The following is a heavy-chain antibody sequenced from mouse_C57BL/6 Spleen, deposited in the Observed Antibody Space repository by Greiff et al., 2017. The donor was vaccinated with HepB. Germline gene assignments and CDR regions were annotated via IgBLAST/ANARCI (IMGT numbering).Heavy chain of an antibody. V-gene: IGHV5-17*01. CDR1: GFTFSDYG. CDR2: ISSGSSTI. Sequence: EVKLVESGGGLVKPGGSLKLSCAASGFTFSDYGMHWVRQAPEKGLEWVAYISSGSSTIYYADTVKGRFTISRDNAMNTLFLQMTSLRSEDTAMYYCARAGTKAWFAYWGQGTLVTVAA. J-gene: IGHJ3*01. D-gene: IGHD4-1*01. CDR3: ARAGTKAWFAY.